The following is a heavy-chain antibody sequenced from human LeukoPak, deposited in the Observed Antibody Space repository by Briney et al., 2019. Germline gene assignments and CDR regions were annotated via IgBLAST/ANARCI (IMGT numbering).Heavy chain of an antibody. Sequence: GGTLRLSCAASGFSFSSYGMSWVRQAPGKGLEWASAISPSGGSTYYADSVKGRFTISRDNSKNTLYLQMNSLRAEDTAVYYCAKESEHYGSPPNYWGQGTLITVSS. D-gene: IGHD3-16*01. CDR2: ISPSGGST. J-gene: IGHJ4*02. V-gene: IGHV3-23*01. CDR3: AKESEHYGSPPNY. CDR1: GFSFSSYG.